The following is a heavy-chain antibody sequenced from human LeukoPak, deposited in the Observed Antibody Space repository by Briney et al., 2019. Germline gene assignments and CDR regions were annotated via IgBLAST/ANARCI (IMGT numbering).Heavy chain of an antibody. CDR2: IYSGGST. D-gene: IGHD2-15*01. CDR3: AKAGDIVVVVAATDY. V-gene: IGHV3-53*05. CDR1: GFTVSSNY. Sequence: GGSLRLSCAASGFTVSSNYMSWVRQAPGKGLEWISVIYSGGSTYYADSVKGRFTISRDNSKNTLYLQMNSLRAEDTAVYYCAKAGDIVVVVAATDYWGQGTLVTVSS. J-gene: IGHJ4*02.